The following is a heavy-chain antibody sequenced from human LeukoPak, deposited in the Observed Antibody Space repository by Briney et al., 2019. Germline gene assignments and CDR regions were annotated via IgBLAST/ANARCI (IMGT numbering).Heavy chain of an antibody. CDR1: GGSISSGDYY. CDR2: IYYSGST. V-gene: IGHV4-30-4*01. Sequence: SETLSLTCTVSGGSISSGDYYWSWIRQPPGKGLEWIGYIYYSGSTYYNPSLKSRVTISVDTSKNQFSLKLSSVTDADTAVYYCARVDSSGTWYFDLWGRGTLVTVSS. D-gene: IGHD3-22*01. J-gene: IGHJ2*01. CDR3: ARVDSSGTWYFDL.